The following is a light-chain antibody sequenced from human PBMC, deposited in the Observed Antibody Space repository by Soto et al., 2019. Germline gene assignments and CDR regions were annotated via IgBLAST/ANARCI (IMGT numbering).Light chain of an antibody. J-gene: IGKJ2*01. CDR3: QQYHSSPYT. CDR1: QTISFW. CDR2: DAS. V-gene: IGKV1-5*01. Sequence: DIQMTQSPSTLSASVGDKVTITCRASQTISFWLAWYQQKPGKAPKLLSYDASSLESGGPSRFRGSGSGTEFTLTISSLQPDDFATYYCQQYHSSPYTFGQGTKLEIQ.